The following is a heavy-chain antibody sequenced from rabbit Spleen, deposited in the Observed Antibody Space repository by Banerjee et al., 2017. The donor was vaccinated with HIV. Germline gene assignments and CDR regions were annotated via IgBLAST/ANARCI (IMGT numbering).Heavy chain of an antibody. CDR3: VRGASGSGYYSL. J-gene: IGHJ6*01. V-gene: IGHV1S7*01. Sequence: QLVESGGGLVQPGGSLKVSCIASGFDFSSYYMSWVRQAPGKGLEWIGYIDLLFGTTYYANWVNGRFTISSHNAQNTLYLQVHSLTAADTATYFCVRGASGSGYYSLWGQGTLVTVS. CDR2: IDLLFGTT. CDR1: GFDFSSYY. D-gene: IGHD1-1*01.